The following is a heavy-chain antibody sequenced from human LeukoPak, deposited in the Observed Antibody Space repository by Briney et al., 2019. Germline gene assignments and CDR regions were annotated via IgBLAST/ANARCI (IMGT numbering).Heavy chain of an antibody. V-gene: IGHV3-11*01. D-gene: IGHD3-10*01. CDR1: GFTLSDNY. Sequence: GGSLRLSCAASGFTLSDNYMSWIRQAPGKGLEWVSYISSSGSIYYADSVKGRFTISRDNAKNSLYLQMNSLRAEDTAVYYCARAKPKNMVRGLIMRRESRYYFDYWGQGTLVTVSS. J-gene: IGHJ4*02. CDR3: ARAKPKNMVRGLIMRRESRYYFDY. CDR2: ISSSGSI.